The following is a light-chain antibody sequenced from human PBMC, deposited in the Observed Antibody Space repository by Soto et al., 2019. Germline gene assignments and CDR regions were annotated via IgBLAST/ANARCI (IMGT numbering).Light chain of an antibody. J-gene: IGLJ3*02. CDR1: TSDIGGFNY. Sequence: QSALTQPRSVSGSPGQSVTISCTATTSDIGGFNYFSWYQQHPGKAPKLLIFDVIKRPSGVPDRFSGSKSGNTASLTNSGLQAEDEADYHCSSYTYTSTPKMFAGGTKLTVL. CDR2: DVI. V-gene: IGLV2-11*01. CDR3: SSYTYTSTPKM.